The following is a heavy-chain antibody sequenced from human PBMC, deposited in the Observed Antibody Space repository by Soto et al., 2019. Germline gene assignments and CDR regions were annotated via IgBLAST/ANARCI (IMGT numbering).Heavy chain of an antibody. V-gene: IGHV4-4*02. Sequence: QVQLQESGPGLVKPSGTLSVTCAVSGGSISRSNWWSWDRQLPGKGLGWSGEIYHSGNSNYNPSFKSRVTISVDKSNNQFSLNLTSVTAADTAVYYCTRVLAALGNRWYFDLSGRGTLVSVSS. D-gene: IGHD6-13*01. CDR2: IYHSGNS. CDR3: TRVLAALGNRWYFDL. J-gene: IGHJ2*01. CDR1: GGSISRSNW.